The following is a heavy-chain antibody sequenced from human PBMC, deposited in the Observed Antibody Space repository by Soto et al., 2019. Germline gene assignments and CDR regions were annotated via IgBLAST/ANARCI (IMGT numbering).Heavy chain of an antibody. D-gene: IGHD6-13*01. V-gene: IGHV4-59*08. CDR1: RGSISNYF. CDR3: ARFIAAATPYFDY. CDR2: ISYSGTT. Sequence: SETLSLTCTVCRGSISNYFWTWIRQPPGGGLEWIGYISYSGTTNYNASLKSRVTISVDTSANQFSLRVRSVTAADTAVYYCARFIAAATPYFDYWGQGTLVTVSS. J-gene: IGHJ4*02.